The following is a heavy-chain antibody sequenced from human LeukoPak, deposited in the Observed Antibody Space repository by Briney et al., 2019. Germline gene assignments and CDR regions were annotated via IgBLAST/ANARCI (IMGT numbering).Heavy chain of an antibody. J-gene: IGHJ4*02. CDR3: ARDDTDYYDSSGYYPTW. V-gene: IGHV1-69*04. CDR1: GGTFSSYA. Sequence: SVKVSCKASGGTFSSYAISWVRQAPGQGLEWMGRIIPILGIANYAQKFQGRVTITADKSTSTAYMELSSLRSEDTAVYCCARDDTDYYDSSGYYPTWWGQGTLVTVSS. D-gene: IGHD3-22*01. CDR2: IIPILGIA.